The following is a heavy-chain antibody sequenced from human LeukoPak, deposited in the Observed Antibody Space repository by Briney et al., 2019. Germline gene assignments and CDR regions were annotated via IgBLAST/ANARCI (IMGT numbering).Heavy chain of an antibody. CDR3: AGRQYQLLGMDV. J-gene: IGHJ6*03. Sequence: SETLSLTCTVSGGSISSHYWSWIRQPPGKGLEWIWNIYNRGSTNYNPSPKSRGPITVEKSKNQISLTLSSVTAADTAVYYCAGRQYQLLGMDVWGKGTTVTVSS. D-gene: IGHD2-2*01. CDR1: GGSISSHY. V-gene: IGHV4-59*11. CDR2: IYNRGST.